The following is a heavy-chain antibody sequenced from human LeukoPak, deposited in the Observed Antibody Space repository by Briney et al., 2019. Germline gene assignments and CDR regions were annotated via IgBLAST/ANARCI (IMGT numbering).Heavy chain of an antibody. V-gene: IGHV3-7*03. CDR3: AKDISLSGSV. CDR2: IKQDGSEK. J-gene: IGHJ4*02. Sequence: PGGSLRLSCAASGFTFSSYWMSWVRQAPGKGLEWVANIKQDGSEKHYADSVKGRFTISRDNAKNSLYLQMNSLRAEDTALYYCAKDISLSGSVWGQGTLVTVSS. CDR1: GFTFSSYW. D-gene: IGHD2/OR15-2a*01.